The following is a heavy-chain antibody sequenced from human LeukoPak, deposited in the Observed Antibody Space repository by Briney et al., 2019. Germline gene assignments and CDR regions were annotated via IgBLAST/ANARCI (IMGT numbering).Heavy chain of an antibody. Sequence: GESLKISCKGSGYSFTSYWIGWVRPMPGKGLEWMWIIYPGDSDTRYSPSFQGQVTISADKSISTAYLQWSSLKASDTAMYYCARDHESGYYYYGMDVWGQGTTVTVSS. V-gene: IGHV5-51*01. J-gene: IGHJ6*02. CDR1: GYSFTSYW. D-gene: IGHD3-3*01. CDR2: IYPGDSDT. CDR3: ARDHESGYYYYGMDV.